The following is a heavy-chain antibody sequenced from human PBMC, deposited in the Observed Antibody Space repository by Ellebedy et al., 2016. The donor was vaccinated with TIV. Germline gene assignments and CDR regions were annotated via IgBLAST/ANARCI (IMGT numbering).Heavy chain of an antibody. V-gene: IGHV1-2*02. CDR3: ARLSGSPRGY. CDR2: IDPRSGGT. J-gene: IGHJ4*02. CDR1: GYTFTSFG. D-gene: IGHD3-10*01. Sequence: ASVKVSCKASGYTFTSFGISWVRQAPGQGLEWMGCIDPRSGGTEYEQKFRGRVTTTSDSFLNTGYMQLTRLGSDDTAVYYCARLSGSPRGYWGQGTLVTVSS.